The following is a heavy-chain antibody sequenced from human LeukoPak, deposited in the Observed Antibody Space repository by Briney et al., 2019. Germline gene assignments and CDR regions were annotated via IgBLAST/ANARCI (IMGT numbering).Heavy chain of an antibody. Sequence: EASVKVSCKVSGYTLTELSMHWVRQAPGKGLEWMGGFDPEDGETIYAQKFQGRVTMTEDTSTDTAYMELSSLRSDDTAVYYCATYSSKQWFYWGQGTLVTVSS. D-gene: IGHD6-19*01. J-gene: IGHJ4*02. CDR3: ATYSSKQWFY. V-gene: IGHV1-24*01. CDR2: FDPEDGET. CDR1: GYTLTELS.